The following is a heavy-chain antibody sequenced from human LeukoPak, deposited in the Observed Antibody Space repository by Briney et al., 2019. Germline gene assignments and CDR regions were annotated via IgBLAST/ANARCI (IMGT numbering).Heavy chain of an antibody. CDR1: GFTVSSSY. CDR3: ARVNDFWSGYVDY. CDR2: IYSGGST. Sequence: GGSLRLSCVASGFTVSSSYMSWVRQAPGKGLEWVSVIYSGGSTYYEDSVKGRFTISRDNSKNTLYLQMNSLRAEDTAVYYCARVNDFWSGYVDYGGQGTLVTVSS. D-gene: IGHD3-3*01. V-gene: IGHV3-53*01. J-gene: IGHJ4*02.